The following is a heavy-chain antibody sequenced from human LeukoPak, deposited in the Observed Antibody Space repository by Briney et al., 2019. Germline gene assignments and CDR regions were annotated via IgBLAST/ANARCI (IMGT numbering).Heavy chain of an antibody. V-gene: IGHV3-30-3*01. CDR1: GFTFSSYA. D-gene: IGHD2-15*01. Sequence: GGSLRLSCAASGFTFSSYAMHWVRQAPGKGLEWVAVISYDGSNKYYADSVKGRFTISRDNSKNTLYLQMNSLRAEDTAVYYCARDHLAYYYYGMDVWGQGTTVTVSS. CDR2: ISYDGSNK. CDR3: ARDHLAYYYYGMDV. J-gene: IGHJ6*02.